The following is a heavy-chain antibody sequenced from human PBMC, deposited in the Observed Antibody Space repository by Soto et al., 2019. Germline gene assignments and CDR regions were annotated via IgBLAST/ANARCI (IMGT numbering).Heavy chain of an antibody. CDR2: ISSSGNFT. Sequence: EVQLLESGGGLVQPGESLRLSCAASGFTFSSYSMNWVRQAPGKGLQWVSSISSSGNFTYYPDSVRGRVTISRDNSKSTLYLQMKTLRAEDTAIYYYAKSTSGTIPKYGMDVWGQGTPVTVSS. CDR3: AKSTSGTIPKYGMDV. V-gene: IGHV3-23*01. D-gene: IGHD1-1*01. CDR1: GFTFSSYS. J-gene: IGHJ6*02.